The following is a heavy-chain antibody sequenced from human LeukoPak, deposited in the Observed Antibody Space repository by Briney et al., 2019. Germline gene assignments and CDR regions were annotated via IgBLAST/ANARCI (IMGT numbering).Heavy chain of an antibody. D-gene: IGHD5-18*01. V-gene: IGHV1-69*04. J-gene: IGHJ6*02. CDR1: GGTFSSYA. CDR3: ARDPPVDTRPSRMDV. CDR2: IIPILGIA. Sequence: ASVKVSCKASGGTFSSYAISWVRQAPGQGLEWMGRIIPILGIANYAQKFQGRVTITADKSTSTAYMELSSLRSEDTAVYYCARDPPVDTRPSRMDVWGQGTTVTVSS.